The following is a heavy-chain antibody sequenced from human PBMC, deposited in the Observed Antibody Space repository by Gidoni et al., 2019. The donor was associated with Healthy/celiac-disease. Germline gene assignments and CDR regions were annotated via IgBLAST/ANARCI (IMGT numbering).Heavy chain of an antibody. CDR1: GFTFSSYA. Sequence: EVQLVESGGGLVQPGGSLRLSCAAYGFTFSSYAMSWVRQAPGKGLEWVSAISGTGCSTYYADSVKVRFTISRDNSKNTLYLQMNSLRAEDTAVYYCAKDGIDVDSSGYYEVFDYWGQGTLVTVSS. D-gene: IGHD3-22*01. CDR2: ISGTGCST. J-gene: IGHJ4*02. CDR3: AKDGIDVDSSGYYEVFDY. V-gene: IGHV3-23*04.